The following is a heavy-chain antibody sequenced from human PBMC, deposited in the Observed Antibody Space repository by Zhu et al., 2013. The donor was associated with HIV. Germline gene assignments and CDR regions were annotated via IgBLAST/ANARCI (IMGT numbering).Heavy chain of an antibody. CDR2: ISAYNGNT. CDR1: GYTFTTYG. CDR3: AKDYGGNSRAYFDY. Sequence: QVQLVQSGAEVKKPGASVKVSCKASGYTFTTYGVSWVRQAPGQGLEWMGWISAYNGNTNYAQKFEGRVTMTTDTSASTAYMELRSLRSDDTAVYYCAKDYGGNSRAYFDYWGQGTLVTVSS. D-gene: IGHD4-17*01. V-gene: IGHV1-18*01. J-gene: IGHJ4*02.